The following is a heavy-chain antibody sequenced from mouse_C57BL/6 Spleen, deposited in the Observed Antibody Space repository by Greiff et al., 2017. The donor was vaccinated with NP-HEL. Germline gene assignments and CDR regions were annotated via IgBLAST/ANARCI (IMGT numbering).Heavy chain of an antibody. D-gene: IGHD1-1*01. V-gene: IGHV1-81*01. CDR2: IYPRSGNT. Sequence: VKLMESGAELARPGASVKLSCKASGYTFTSYGISWVKQRTGQGLEWIGEIYPRSGNTYYNEKFKGKATLTADKSSSTAYMELRSLTSEDSAVYFCARDSGGSSPFAYWGQGTLVTVSA. CDR1: GYTFTSYG. J-gene: IGHJ3*01. CDR3: ARDSGGSSPFAY.